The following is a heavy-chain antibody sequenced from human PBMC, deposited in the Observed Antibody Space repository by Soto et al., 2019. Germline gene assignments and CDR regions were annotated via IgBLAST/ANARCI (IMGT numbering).Heavy chain of an antibody. CDR3: ARDMAPRSGYYDY. J-gene: IGHJ4*02. CDR1: GGSISSYY. D-gene: IGHD3-22*01. Sequence: SETLSLTCTVSGGSISSYYWSWIRQPPGEGLEWIGYIYYSGSTNYNPSLKSRVTISVDTSKNQFSLKLSSVTAADTTVYYCARDMAPRSGYYDYWGQGTLVTVSS. CDR2: IYYSGST. V-gene: IGHV4-59*01.